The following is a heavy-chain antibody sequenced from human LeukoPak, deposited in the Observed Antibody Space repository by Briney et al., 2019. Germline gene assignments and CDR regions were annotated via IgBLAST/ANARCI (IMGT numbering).Heavy chain of an antibody. Sequence: SETLSLTCTVSGGSISSSSYYWGWIRQPPGKGLEWIGSIYYSGSTYYNPSLKSRVTISVDTSKNQFSLKLRSVTAADTAVYYCARSGSGYLRYYFDYWGQGTLVTVSS. CDR3: ARSGSGYLRYYFDY. D-gene: IGHD5-12*01. V-gene: IGHV4-39*07. CDR2: IYYSGST. CDR1: GGSISSSSYY. J-gene: IGHJ4*02.